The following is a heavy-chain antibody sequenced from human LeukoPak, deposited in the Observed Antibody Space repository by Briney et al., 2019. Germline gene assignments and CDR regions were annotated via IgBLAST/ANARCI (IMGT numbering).Heavy chain of an antibody. CDR2: ISSSGSTI. CDR3: ARDQPPYYYDSSVYRWFDP. V-gene: IGHV3-11*01. Sequence: GGSLRLSCAASGFTFSDYYMSWIRQAPGKGLEWVSYISSSGSTIYYADSVKGRFTISRDNAKNSLYLQMNSLRAEDTAVYYCARDQPPYYYDSSVYRWFDPWGQGTLVTVSS. J-gene: IGHJ5*02. CDR1: GFTFSDYY. D-gene: IGHD3-22*01.